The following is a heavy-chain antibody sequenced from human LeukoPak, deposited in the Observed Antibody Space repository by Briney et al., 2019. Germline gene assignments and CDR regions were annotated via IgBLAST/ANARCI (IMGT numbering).Heavy chain of an antibody. CDR3: AKPETGYCSSTSCYSRDY. D-gene: IGHD2-2*01. CDR1: GFTFSSYE. V-gene: IGHV3-48*03. CDR2: ISSSGSTI. Sequence: GGSLRLSCAASGFTFSSYEMNWVRQAPGKGLEWVSYISSSGSTIYYADSVKGRFTISRDNSKNTLYLQMNSLRAEDTAVYYCAKPETGYCSSTSCYSRDYWGQGTLVTVSS. J-gene: IGHJ4*02.